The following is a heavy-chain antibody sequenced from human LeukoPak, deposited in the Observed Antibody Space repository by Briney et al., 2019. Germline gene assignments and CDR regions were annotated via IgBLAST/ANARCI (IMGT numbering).Heavy chain of an antibody. CDR3: AREAIPGAFDI. Sequence: RSGGSLSLSCAASGFTFSSYWMSWVRQAPGKGLEWVANIKQDGSEKYYVDSVKGRFTISRDNAKNSLYLQMNSLRAEDTAVYYCAREAIPGAFDIWGQGTMVTVSS. J-gene: IGHJ3*02. CDR2: IKQDGSEK. D-gene: IGHD2-2*01. V-gene: IGHV3-7*01. CDR1: GFTFSSYW.